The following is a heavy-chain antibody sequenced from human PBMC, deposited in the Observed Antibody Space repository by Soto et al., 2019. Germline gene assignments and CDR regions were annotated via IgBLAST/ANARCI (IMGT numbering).Heavy chain of an antibody. Sequence: ASVKVSCKASGYTLNTYYMHWVRQAPGQGPEWMGIINPRGGSTTYAQNFQDRVTMTRDTSSSTVYMELSSLRSEDTAVYYCARGGGFSPYYYNLDVWGQGTKVTVYS. J-gene: IGHJ6*02. D-gene: IGHD2-15*01. CDR2: INPRGGST. V-gene: IGHV1-46*02. CDR1: GYTLNTYY. CDR3: ARGGGFSPYYYNLDV.